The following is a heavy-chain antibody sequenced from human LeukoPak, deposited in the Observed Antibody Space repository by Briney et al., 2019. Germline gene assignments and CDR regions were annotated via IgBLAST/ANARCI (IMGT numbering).Heavy chain of an antibody. V-gene: IGHV1-69*13. D-gene: IGHD3-22*01. CDR2: IIPIFGTA. Sequence: SVKVSCKASGGTFSSYAISWVRQAPGQGLEWMGGIIPIFGTANYAQKFQGRVTITADESTSTANMELSSLRSEDTAVYYCARVYYYDSPPSWFDPWGQGTLVTVSS. J-gene: IGHJ5*02. CDR1: GGTFSSYA. CDR3: ARVYYYDSPPSWFDP.